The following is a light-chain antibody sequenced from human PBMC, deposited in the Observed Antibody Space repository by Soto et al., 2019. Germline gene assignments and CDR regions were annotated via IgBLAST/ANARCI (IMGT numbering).Light chain of an antibody. CDR3: SSYTSSSTLYV. Sequence: QSALTQPASVSGSHGQSITISCTGTSSDVGGYNYVSWYQQHPGKAPKLMLFEVSSRPSGVSYRFSGSKSGNTASLTISGLQAEDEADYYCSSYTSSSTLYVFGSGTKLTVL. CDR1: SSDVGGYNY. CDR2: EVS. V-gene: IGLV2-14*01. J-gene: IGLJ1*01.